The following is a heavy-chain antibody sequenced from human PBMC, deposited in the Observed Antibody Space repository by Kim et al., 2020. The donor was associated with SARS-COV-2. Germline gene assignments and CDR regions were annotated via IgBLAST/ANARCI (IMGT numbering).Heavy chain of an antibody. CDR3: ARGGAAAAGSWFDP. J-gene: IGHJ5*02. Sequence: NPSLRSRITISVDTSKNQFSLKLSSVTAADTAVYYCARGGAAAAGSWFDPWGQGTLVTVSS. D-gene: IGHD6-13*01. V-gene: IGHV4-34*01.